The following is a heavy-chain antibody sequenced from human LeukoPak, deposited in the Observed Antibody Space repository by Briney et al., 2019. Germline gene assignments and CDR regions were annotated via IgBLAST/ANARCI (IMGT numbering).Heavy chain of an antibody. CDR1: GGSISSYY. Sequence: PSETLSLTCTVSGGSISSYYWSWIRQPPGKGLEWIGYIYYSGSTNYNPSLKSRVTISVDTSKNQFSLKLSSVTAADTAVYYCARGPIPAYYDILTGQSTDYYFDYWGQGTLVTVSS. CDR2: IYYSGST. V-gene: IGHV4-59*01. D-gene: IGHD3-9*01. CDR3: ARGPIPAYYDILTGQSTDYYFDY. J-gene: IGHJ4*02.